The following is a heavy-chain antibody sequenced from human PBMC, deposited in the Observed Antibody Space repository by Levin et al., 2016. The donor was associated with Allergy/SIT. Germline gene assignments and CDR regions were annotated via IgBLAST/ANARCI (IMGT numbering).Heavy chain of an antibody. J-gene: IGHJ6*02. CDR3: AKITARGTKGVWYHGTDV. D-gene: IGHD1-7*01. Sequence: VRQAPGKGLEWVAAIPYDGGNRYYADSVKGRFTISRDNSRNTLYLQMNSLRAEDTAVYYCAKITARGTKGVWYHGTDVWGQGTTVTVSS. V-gene: IGHV3-30*18. CDR2: IPYDGGNR.